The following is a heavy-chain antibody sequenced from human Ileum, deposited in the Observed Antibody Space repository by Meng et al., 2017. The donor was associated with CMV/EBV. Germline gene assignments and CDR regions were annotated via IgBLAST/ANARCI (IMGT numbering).Heavy chain of an antibody. CDR2: IHSTSSI. J-gene: IGHJ4*02. V-gene: IGHV3-21*01. D-gene: IGHD1-26*01. Sequence: GESLKISCAASGFTFSSYSMNWVRQAPGKGLEWVSSIHSTSSIYQPDSVKGRFTISRDNAKNSLYLQMNSLRAEDTAVYYCARDRLEGSYSGPGYWGQGTLVTVSS. CDR1: GFTFSSYS. CDR3: ARDRLEGSYSGPGY.